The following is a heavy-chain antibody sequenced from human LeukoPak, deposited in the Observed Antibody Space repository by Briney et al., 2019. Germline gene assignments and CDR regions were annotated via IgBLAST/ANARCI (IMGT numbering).Heavy chain of an antibody. J-gene: IGHJ6*03. CDR1: GFTFSSYW. CDR2: IKQDGSEK. Sequence: GGSLRLSCAASGFTFSSYWRSWVRQAPGKGLEWVANIKQDGSEKYYVDSVKGRFTISRDNAKNSLYLQMNSLRAEDTAVYYCARDSADINYYYYYMDVWGKGTTVTVSS. V-gene: IGHV3-7*01. CDR3: ARDSADINYYYYYMDV. D-gene: IGHD2-15*01.